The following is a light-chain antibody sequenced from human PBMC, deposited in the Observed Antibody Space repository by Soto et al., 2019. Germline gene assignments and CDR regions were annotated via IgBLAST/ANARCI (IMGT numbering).Light chain of an antibody. Sequence: EIVLTQSPGTLSLPPGERATLSCRASQSVSSSSYLAWYQQKPGQAPRLLIYGASSRATGIPDRFSGSGSGTDFTLTISRLEPEDFAVYYCHQYGSSPSYTFGQGTKLEIK. CDR1: QSVSSSSY. CDR2: GAS. V-gene: IGKV3-20*01. CDR3: HQYGSSPSYT. J-gene: IGKJ2*01.